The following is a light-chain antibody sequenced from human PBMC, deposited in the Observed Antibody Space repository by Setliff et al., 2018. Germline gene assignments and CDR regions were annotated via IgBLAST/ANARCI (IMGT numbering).Light chain of an antibody. Sequence: QSVLTQPPSVSAAPGQKVTISCSGSSSNIGNNYVSWYQQLPGTAPKLLIYDNNKRPSGIPDRFSGSKSGTSATLGITGLQTGDEADCYCGTWDSSLSAGGVFGTGTKGTVL. CDR3: GTWDSSLSAGGV. V-gene: IGLV1-51*01. CDR1: SSNIGNNY. J-gene: IGLJ1*01. CDR2: DNN.